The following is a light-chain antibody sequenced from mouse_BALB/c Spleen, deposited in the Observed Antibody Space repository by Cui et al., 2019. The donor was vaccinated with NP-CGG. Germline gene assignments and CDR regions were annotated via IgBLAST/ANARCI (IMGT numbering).Light chain of an antibody. CDR2: GTN. J-gene: IGLJ1*01. CDR3: ALWYSNHWV. Sequence: QDVVNQDSAVTTSPGETVTLTCRSSTGAVTTSNYADWVQEKPVHLFTGLIGGTNNRAPGVPARFSGSLIGDKAALPITGAQTEDEAIYFCALWYSNHWVFGGGTKLTVL. CDR1: TGAVTTSNY. V-gene: IGLV1*01.